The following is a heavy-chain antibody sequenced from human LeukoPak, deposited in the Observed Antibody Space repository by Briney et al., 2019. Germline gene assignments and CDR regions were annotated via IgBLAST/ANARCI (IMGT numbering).Heavy chain of an antibody. V-gene: IGHV3-20*04. Sequence: GGSLRLPCAASGFTFSSCAMSWVRQAPGKGLEWVSSLNWNGDDTSYAVSVKGRFTISRDNAQKSLYLQMNSLRAEDTALYFCARDGEIVGARFDYWGQGILVTVSS. CDR1: GFTFSSCA. D-gene: IGHD1-26*01. CDR3: ARDGEIVGARFDY. CDR2: LNWNGDDT. J-gene: IGHJ4*02.